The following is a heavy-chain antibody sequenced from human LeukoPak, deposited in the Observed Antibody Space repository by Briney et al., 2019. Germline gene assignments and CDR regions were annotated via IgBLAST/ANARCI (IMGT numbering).Heavy chain of an antibody. J-gene: IGHJ4*02. CDR2: ISTYNDKT. CDR1: GGTFSSYA. Sequence: ASVKVSCKASGGTFSSYAISWVRQAPGQGLEWMGWISTYNDKTNYAQKVQGRVAMTTDTSTGTAYMELRSLRSDDTAVYYCARTNIAAAGCFDYWGQGTLVTVSS. CDR3: ARTNIAAAGCFDY. V-gene: IGHV1-18*01. D-gene: IGHD6-13*01.